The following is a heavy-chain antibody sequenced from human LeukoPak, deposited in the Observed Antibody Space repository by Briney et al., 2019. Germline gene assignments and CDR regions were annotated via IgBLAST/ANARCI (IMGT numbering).Heavy chain of an antibody. Sequence: AXVKVSCKASGGTFSSYAISWVRQAPGQGVEWMGRIIPIFVTATYAQNFQGRVTITTDESTSTAYMELSSLRSEDTAVYYCARDRPIYYDSSGYYYFDYWGQGTLVTVSS. V-gene: IGHV1-69*05. D-gene: IGHD3-22*01. CDR3: ARDRPIYYDSSGYYYFDY. CDR1: GGTFSSYA. CDR2: IIPIFVTA. J-gene: IGHJ4*02.